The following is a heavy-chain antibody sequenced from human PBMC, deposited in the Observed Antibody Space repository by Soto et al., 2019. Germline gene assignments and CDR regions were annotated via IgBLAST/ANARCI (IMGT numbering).Heavy chain of an antibody. J-gene: IGHJ4*02. CDR1: GYTFTSYY. D-gene: IGHD2-2*01. CDR2: INPSGGST. Sequence: QVQLVQSGAEVKKPGASVKVSCKASGYTFTSYYMHWVRQAPGQGLEWMGIINPSGGSTSYAQKFQGRVTMTRDTSTSTVYMELSSLRSEDTAVYYCARDLRRALPIVVVPAAAPFDYWGQGTLVTVSS. CDR3: ARDLRRALPIVVVPAAAPFDY. V-gene: IGHV1-46*03.